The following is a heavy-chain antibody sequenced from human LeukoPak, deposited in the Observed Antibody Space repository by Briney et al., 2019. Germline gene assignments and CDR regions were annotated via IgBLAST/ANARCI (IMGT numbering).Heavy chain of an antibody. D-gene: IGHD4-23*01. Sequence: PSETLSLTCTGSGGSISSYYWSWIRQPPGKGLGWIGYIYYSGSTNYNTSLKSRVTISVDTSKNQFSLKLSSVTAADTAVYYCARADFGGYSDYWGQGTLVTVSS. CDR1: GGSISSYY. V-gene: IGHV4-59*01. J-gene: IGHJ4*02. CDR3: ARADFGGYSDY. CDR2: IYYSGST.